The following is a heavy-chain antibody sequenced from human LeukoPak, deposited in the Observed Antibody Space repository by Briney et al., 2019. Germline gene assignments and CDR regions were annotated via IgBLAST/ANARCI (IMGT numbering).Heavy chain of an antibody. V-gene: IGHV3-23*01. CDR3: AKQGEYYDFWSGYYAHDAFDI. CDR2: ISGSGGST. CDR1: GFTFSSYA. J-gene: IGHJ3*02. Sequence: PGGSLRLSCAASGFTFSSYAMSWVRQAPGKGLEWVSAISGSGGSTYYADSVKGRFTISRDNSKNTQYLQMNSLRAEDTAVYYCAKQGEYYDFWSGYYAHDAFDIWGQGTMVTVSS. D-gene: IGHD3-3*01.